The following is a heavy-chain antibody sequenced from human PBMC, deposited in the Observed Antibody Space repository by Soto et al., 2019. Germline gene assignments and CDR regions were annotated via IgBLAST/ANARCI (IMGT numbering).Heavy chain of an antibody. CDR3: ARQQWANDAFDI. CDR2: ISYDGSNK. CDR1: GFTFSSYA. D-gene: IGHD2-8*01. V-gene: IGHV3-30-3*01. Sequence: QVQLVESGGGVVQPGRSLRLSCAASGFTFSSYAMHWVRQAPGKGLEWVAVISYDGSNKYYADAVKGRVTISRDNSKNTLYLQMNSLKAEDTGVYYCARQQWANDAFDIWGQGTMVTVSS. J-gene: IGHJ3*02.